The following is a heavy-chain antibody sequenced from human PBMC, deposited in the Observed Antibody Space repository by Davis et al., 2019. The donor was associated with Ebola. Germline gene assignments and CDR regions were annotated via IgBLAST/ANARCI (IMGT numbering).Heavy chain of an antibody. D-gene: IGHD6-25*01. V-gene: IGHV4-4*02. Sequence: SETLSLTFAVSGGSISSSNWWSWVRQPPGKGLAWIGEIYHSGSTKYNPSLKSRVTISVDKSKNQFSLKLSSVTAADTAVYYCARGRRANYYYYGMDVWGQGTTVTVSS. CDR3: ARGRRANYYYYGMDV. CDR2: IYHSGST. J-gene: IGHJ6*02. CDR1: GGSISSSNW.